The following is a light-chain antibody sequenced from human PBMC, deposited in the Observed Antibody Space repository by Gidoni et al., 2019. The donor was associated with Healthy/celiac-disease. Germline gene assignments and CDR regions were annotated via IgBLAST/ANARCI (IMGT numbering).Light chain of an antibody. V-gene: IGKV1-5*03. J-gene: IGKJ1*01. CDR2: KAS. Sequence: DIQMTQSPSTLSASVGARVTITCWASQSISSWLAWYQQKPGKAPKLLIYKASSLESGVPSRFSGSGSGTEFTLTISSLQPDDFATYYCQQYNSYSRTFGQGTKVEIK. CDR1: QSISSW. CDR3: QQYNSYSRT.